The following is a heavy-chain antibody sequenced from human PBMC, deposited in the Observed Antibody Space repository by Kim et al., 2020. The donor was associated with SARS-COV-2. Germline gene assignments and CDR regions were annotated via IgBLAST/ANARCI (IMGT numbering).Heavy chain of an antibody. CDR2: ISYDGSNK. V-gene: IGHV3-30*04. Sequence: GGSLRLSCAASGFTFSSYAMHWVRQAPGKGLEWVAVISYDGSNKYYADSVKGRFTISRDNSKNTLYLQMNSLRAEDTAVYYCARGSEWELNEDWFDPWG. CDR1: GFTFSSYA. D-gene: IGHD1-26*01. J-gene: IGHJ5*02. CDR3: ARGSEWELNEDWFDP.